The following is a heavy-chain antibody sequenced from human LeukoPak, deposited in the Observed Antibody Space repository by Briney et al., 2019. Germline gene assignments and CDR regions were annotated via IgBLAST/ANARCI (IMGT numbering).Heavy chain of an antibody. Sequence: GGSLRLSCAASGFTFSSYWMSWVRQAPGKGLEWVSAISGSGGSTAYADSAKGRFAISRDNSKNTLYLQMNSLRAEDTAVYYCAKDGWVTKRISYMDVWGKGTTVTISS. CDR1: GFTFSSYW. V-gene: IGHV3-23*01. CDR3: AKDGWVTKRISYMDV. CDR2: ISGSGGST. J-gene: IGHJ6*03. D-gene: IGHD6-19*01.